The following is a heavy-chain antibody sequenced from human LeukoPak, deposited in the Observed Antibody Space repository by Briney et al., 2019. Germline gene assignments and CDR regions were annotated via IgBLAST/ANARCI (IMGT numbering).Heavy chain of an antibody. CDR2: INAGNGNT. Sequence: ASVKVSCKASGYTFTSYAMHWVRQAPGQRLEWMGWINAGNGNTKYSQEFQGRVTITRDTSASTAYMELSSLRSEDMAVYYCARDMGAYDYVWGSYRYIGEGGFDYWGQGTLVTVSS. J-gene: IGHJ4*02. D-gene: IGHD3-16*02. CDR1: GYTFTSYA. CDR3: ARDMGAYDYVWGSYRYIGEGGFDY. V-gene: IGHV1-3*03.